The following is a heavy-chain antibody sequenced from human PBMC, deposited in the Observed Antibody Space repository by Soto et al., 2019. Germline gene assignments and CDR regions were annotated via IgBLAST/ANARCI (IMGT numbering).Heavy chain of an antibody. CDR3: ARAEVTPAYGMDV. CDR2: IYYSGST. J-gene: IGHJ6*02. CDR1: GGSISSGGYY. Sequence: SETLSLTCTVSGGSISSGGYYWSWIRQHPGKGLEWIGYIYYSGSTNYNPSLKSRVTISVDTSKNQFSLKLSSVTAADTAVYYRARAEVTPAYGMDVWGQGTTVTVSS. V-gene: IGHV4-61*08. D-gene: IGHD5-18*01.